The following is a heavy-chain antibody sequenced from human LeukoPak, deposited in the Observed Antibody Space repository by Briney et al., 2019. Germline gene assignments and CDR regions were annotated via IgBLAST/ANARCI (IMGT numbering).Heavy chain of an antibody. CDR1: GFTFSSYR. J-gene: IGHJ3*02. V-gene: IGHV3-74*01. CDR3: ARDPRTPYTIFGVVIIGHDAFDI. Sequence: GGSLRLSCAASGFTFSSYRMHWVRQAPGKGLVWVSRINSDGSSTSYADSVKGRFTISRDNAKNTLYLQMNSLRAEDTAVYYCARDPRTPYTIFGVVIIGHDAFDIWGQGTMVTVSS. D-gene: IGHD3-3*01. CDR2: INSDGSST.